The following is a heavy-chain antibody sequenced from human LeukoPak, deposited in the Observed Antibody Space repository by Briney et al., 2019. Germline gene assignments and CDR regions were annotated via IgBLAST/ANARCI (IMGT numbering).Heavy chain of an antibody. Sequence: ASVKVSCKASGYTFTRYGISWVRQAPGQGLESMGRISAYNGNTNYAQKLQGRDTMTTDTSTSTAYMELRSLRSDDTAVYYCAREMASYMDVWGKGTTVTVSS. CDR1: GYTFTRYG. CDR3: AREMASYMDV. D-gene: IGHD2-8*01. V-gene: IGHV1-18*01. CDR2: ISAYNGNT. J-gene: IGHJ6*03.